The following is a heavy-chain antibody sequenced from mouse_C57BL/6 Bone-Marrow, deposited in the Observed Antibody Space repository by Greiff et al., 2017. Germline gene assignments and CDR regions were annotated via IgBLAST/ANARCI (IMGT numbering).Heavy chain of an antibody. V-gene: IGHV5-9-1*02. CDR2: ISSGGDYI. D-gene: IGHD1-1*01. Sequence: EVKLMESGEGLVKPGGSLKLSCAASGFTFSSYAMSWVRQTPEKRLEWVAYISSGGDYISYADTVKGRFPISRDNARNTLYLQMSSLKSEDTAMYYCTRDDYGSHDYWGQGTTLTVSS. CDR3: TRDDYGSHDY. J-gene: IGHJ2*01. CDR1: GFTFSSYA.